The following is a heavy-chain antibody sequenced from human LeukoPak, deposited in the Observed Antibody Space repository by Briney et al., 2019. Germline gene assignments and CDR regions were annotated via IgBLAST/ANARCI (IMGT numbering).Heavy chain of an antibody. CDR1: GYTFTGYY. CDR3: ARGSPIYGSGSIPRWFDP. J-gene: IGHJ5*02. CDR2: INPNSGGT. V-gene: IGHV1-2*02. Sequence: ASVKVSYKASGYTFTGYYMHWVRQAPGQGLEWMGWINPNSGGTNYAQKFQGRVTMTRDTSISTAYMELRSLRSDDTAVYYCARGSPIYGSGSIPRWFDPWGQGTLVTVSS. D-gene: IGHD3-10*01.